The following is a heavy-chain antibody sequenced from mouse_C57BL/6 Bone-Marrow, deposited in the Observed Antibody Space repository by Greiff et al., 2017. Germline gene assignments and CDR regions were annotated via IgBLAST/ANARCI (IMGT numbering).Heavy chain of an antibody. J-gene: IGHJ2*01. D-gene: IGHD1-1*01. V-gene: IGHV1-15*01. Sequence: VQLQQSGAELVRPGASVTLSCKASGYTFTDYEMHWVKQTPVHGLEWIGAIDPETGGTAYNQKFKGKAILTADKSSSTAYMELRSLTSEDSAVYYCTLYGSYYSYYWGQGTTLTVSS. CDR1: GYTFTDYE. CDR3: TLYGSYYSYY. CDR2: IDPETGGT.